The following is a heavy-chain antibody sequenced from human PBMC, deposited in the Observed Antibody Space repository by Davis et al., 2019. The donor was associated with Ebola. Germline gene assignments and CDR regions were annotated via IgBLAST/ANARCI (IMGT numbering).Heavy chain of an antibody. CDR2: ISYDGSNK. J-gene: IGHJ6*02. CDR3: ARDAGIVVVPAAQRNYYYGMDV. Sequence: GESLKISCAASGFTFSSYGMHWVRQAPGKGLEWVAVISYDGSNKYYADSVKGRFTISRDNSKNTLYLQMNSLRAEDTAVYYCARDAGIVVVPAAQRNYYYGMDVWGQGTLVTVSS. D-gene: IGHD2-2*01. CDR1: GFTFSSYG. V-gene: IGHV3-30*03.